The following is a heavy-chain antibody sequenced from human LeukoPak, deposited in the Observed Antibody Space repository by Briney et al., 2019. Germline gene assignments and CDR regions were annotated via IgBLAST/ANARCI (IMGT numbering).Heavy chain of an antibody. CDR3: ARVRGRYFDWLLYYFDY. CDR1: GYTFTSYD. J-gene: IGHJ4*02. Sequence: ASVKVSCKASGYTFTSYDISWVRQATGQGLEWMGWMNPNSGNTGYAQKFQGRVTMTRNTSISTAYMELSSLRSEDTAVYYCARVRGRYFDWLLYYFDYWGQGTLVTVSS. D-gene: IGHD3-9*01. CDR2: MNPNSGNT. V-gene: IGHV1-8*01.